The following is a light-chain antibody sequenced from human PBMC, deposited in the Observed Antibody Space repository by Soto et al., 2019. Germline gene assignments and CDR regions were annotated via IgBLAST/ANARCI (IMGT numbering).Light chain of an antibody. J-gene: IGLJ1*01. Sequence: QSALTQPASVSGSPRQSITISCTGASSDVGGYTYVSWYQQHPGKAPKLMIYEVNNRPSGVSNRFSGSKSGNTASLTISGLQAEDEADYYCSSYTSSSTLYVFGTGTKVTAL. CDR3: SSYTSSSTLYV. CDR2: EVN. V-gene: IGLV2-14*01. CDR1: SSDVGGYTY.